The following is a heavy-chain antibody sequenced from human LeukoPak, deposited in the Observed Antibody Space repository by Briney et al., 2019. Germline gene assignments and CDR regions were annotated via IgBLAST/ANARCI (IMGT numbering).Heavy chain of an antibody. CDR1: GGSISSSSYY. D-gene: IGHD3-16*01. CDR3: ARQGWGSASGYYFDY. Sequence: PSETLSLTCGVSGGSISSSSYYWGWIRQPPGKGLEWVGTIYYSGSTYYNPSLKSRVTISVDTSKNQFSLKLSSVTAADTAVYYCARQGWGSASGYYFDYWGQGTLVTVSS. J-gene: IGHJ4*02. V-gene: IGHV4-39*01. CDR2: IYYSGST.